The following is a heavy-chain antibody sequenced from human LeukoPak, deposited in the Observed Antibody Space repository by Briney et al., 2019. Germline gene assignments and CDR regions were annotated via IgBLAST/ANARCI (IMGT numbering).Heavy chain of an antibody. CDR3: ARGQSKTIFGVVIDAGLDY. CDR2: IYTSGST. CDR1: GGSISSGSYY. V-gene: IGHV4-61*02. Sequence: SETLSLTCTVSGGSISSGSYYWSWIRQPAGKGLEWIGRIYTSGSTNYNPSLKSRVTISVDTSKNQFSLKLSSVTAADTAVYYCARGQSKTIFGVVIDAGLDYWGQGTLVTVSS. D-gene: IGHD3-3*01. J-gene: IGHJ4*02.